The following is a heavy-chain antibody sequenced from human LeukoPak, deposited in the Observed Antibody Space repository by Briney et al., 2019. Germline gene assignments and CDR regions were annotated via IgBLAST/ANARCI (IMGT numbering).Heavy chain of an antibody. CDR1: GYTFTSYG. CDR2: ISAYNGNT. J-gene: IGHJ4*02. D-gene: IGHD3-3*01. CDR3: ARIGRITIFGVVAGYFDY. V-gene: IGHV1-18*01. Sequence: ASVKVSCKASGYTFTSYGISWVRQAPGQGLEWMGWISAYNGNTNYAQKLQGRVTMTTDTSTSTAYMELRSLRSDDTAVYYCARIGRITIFGVVAGYFDYWGQGTLITVSS.